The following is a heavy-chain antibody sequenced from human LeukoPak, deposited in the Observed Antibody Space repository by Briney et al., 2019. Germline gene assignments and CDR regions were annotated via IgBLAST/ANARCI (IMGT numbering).Heavy chain of an antibody. J-gene: IGHJ4*02. CDR2: ISNDGGST. CDR3: ARDPLGYSSSYYYFDY. CDR1: GFTFSTYA. Sequence: GGSLRLSCAASGFTFSTYAIHWVRQAPGKGLEYVSTISNDGGSTYYAKSVKGRFSISRDNSMNTLYLQMGSLRPEDMAVYYCARDPLGYSSSYYYFDYWGQGTLVTVSS. V-gene: IGHV3-64*01. D-gene: IGHD6-13*01.